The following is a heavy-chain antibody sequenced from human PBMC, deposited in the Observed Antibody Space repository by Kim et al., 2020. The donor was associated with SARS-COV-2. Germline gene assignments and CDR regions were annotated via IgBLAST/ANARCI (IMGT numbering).Heavy chain of an antibody. V-gene: IGHV4-39*01. CDR2: VFYSGST. CDR3: ANTGGQGSFYGMDG. Sequence: SETLSLTCTVSGGYINSNTYFWVWIRQPPGKGLEWIGSVFYSGSTYYNPSLKSRVTVSVDTSKSQFFLKLTSVTAADTAIYYCANTGGQGSFYGMDGWGQGTSVTVS. D-gene: IGHD6-13*01. CDR1: GGYINSNTYF. J-gene: IGHJ6*02.